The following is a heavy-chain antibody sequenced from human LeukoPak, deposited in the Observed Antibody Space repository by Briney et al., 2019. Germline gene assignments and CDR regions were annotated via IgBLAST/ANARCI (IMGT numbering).Heavy chain of an antibody. Sequence: GGSLRLSCAASGFTLTSYEMNWVRLAPGKGLEWISYISRTGNSIYYADSVKGRFTISRGSAKNSLYLQMNSLRAEDTAVYYCARGPYSSNWYVDYWGQGTLVTVAS. CDR3: ARGPYSSNWYVDY. CDR2: ISRTGNSI. J-gene: IGHJ4*02. CDR1: GFTLTSYE. D-gene: IGHD6-13*01. V-gene: IGHV3-48*03.